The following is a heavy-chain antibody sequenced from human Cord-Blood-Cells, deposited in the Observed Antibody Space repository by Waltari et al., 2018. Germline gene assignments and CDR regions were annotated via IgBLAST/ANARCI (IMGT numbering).Heavy chain of an antibody. V-gene: IGHV4-34*01. D-gene: IGHD2-2*01. CDR2: INHIGST. J-gene: IGHJ4*02. Sequence: QVQLQQWGAGLLKPSETLSLTCAVYGGSFSGYYWSWIRQPPGKGLEWIGEINHIGSTNYNPSLKSRVTISVDTSKNQFSLKLSSVTAADTAVYYCAREGLGYCSSTSCYALDYWGQGTLVTVSS. CDR1: GGSFSGYY. CDR3: AREGLGYCSSTSCYALDY.